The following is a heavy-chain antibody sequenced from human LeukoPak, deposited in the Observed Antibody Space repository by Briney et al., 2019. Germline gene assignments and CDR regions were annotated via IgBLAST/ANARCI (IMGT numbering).Heavy chain of an antibody. CDR3: ARDRMTTGVNY. V-gene: IGHV3-21*01. J-gene: IGHJ4*02. CDR1: GFTFSSYS. CDR2: ISSSSSYI. D-gene: IGHD4-23*01. Sequence: KSGGSLRLSCAASGFTFSSYSMNWVRQAPGKGLEWVSSISSSSSYIYYADSVRGRFTISRDNAKNSLYLQMNSLRAEDTAVYYCARDRMTTGVNYWGQGTLVTVSS.